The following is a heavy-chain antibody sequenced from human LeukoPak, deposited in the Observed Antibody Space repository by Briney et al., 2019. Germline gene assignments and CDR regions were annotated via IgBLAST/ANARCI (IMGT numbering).Heavy chain of an antibody. Sequence: PSEALSLTCTVSGGSISSSGQYWGWIRQPPGKGLEWIGTIYYSGSTYYNPSLKSRVTVSVDTSKNQFSLELSSVTAADTAVYYCARQVQGVIRSDYWGQGTLVTVSS. V-gene: IGHV4-39*01. CDR2: IYYSGST. CDR3: ARQVQGVIRSDY. J-gene: IGHJ4*02. CDR1: GGSISSSGQY. D-gene: IGHD3-3*01.